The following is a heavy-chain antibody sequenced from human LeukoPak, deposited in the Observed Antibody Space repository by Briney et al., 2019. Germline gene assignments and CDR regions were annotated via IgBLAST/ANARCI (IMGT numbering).Heavy chain of an antibody. Sequence: GRSLRLSCAASGFTFDDYAMHWVRQAPGKGLEWVSGISWNSGSIGYADSVKGRFTISRDNAKNSLYLQMNSLRAEDTALYYCAKDNYYDSRGAFDIWGQGTMVTVSS. V-gene: IGHV3-9*01. D-gene: IGHD3-22*01. J-gene: IGHJ3*02. CDR3: AKDNYYDSRGAFDI. CDR2: ISWNSGSI. CDR1: GFTFDDYA.